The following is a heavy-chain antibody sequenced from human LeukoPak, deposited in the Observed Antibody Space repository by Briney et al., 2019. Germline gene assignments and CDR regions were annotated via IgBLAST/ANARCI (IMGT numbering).Heavy chain of an antibody. Sequence: TETLSLTCTVSGGSISSSSYYWGWIRQPPGKGLEWIGSIYYSGSTYYNPSLKSRVTISVDTSKNQFSLKLCSVTAADTAVCYCARLGIAVAGTDWFDPWGQGTLVTVSS. CDR1: GGSISSSSYY. V-gene: IGHV4-39*01. CDR3: ARLGIAVAGTDWFDP. J-gene: IGHJ5*02. CDR2: IYYSGST. D-gene: IGHD6-19*01.